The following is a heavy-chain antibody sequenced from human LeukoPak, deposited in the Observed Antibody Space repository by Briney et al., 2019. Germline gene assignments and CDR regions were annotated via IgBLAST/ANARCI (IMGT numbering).Heavy chain of an antibody. D-gene: IGHD3-16*02. J-gene: IGHJ5*02. CDR2: INHSGST. Sequence: SETLSLTCAVYGGSFSGYYWSWIRQPPGKGLEWVGEINHSGSTNYNPSLKSRVTISVDTSKNQFSLKLSSVTAADTAVYYYARSYDYVRGSYRRRGWFDPWGQGTLVTVSS. CDR3: ARSYDYVRGSYRRRGWFDP. CDR1: GGSFSGYY. V-gene: IGHV4-34*01.